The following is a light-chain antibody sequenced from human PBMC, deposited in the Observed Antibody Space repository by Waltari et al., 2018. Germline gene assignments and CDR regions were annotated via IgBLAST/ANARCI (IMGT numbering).Light chain of an antibody. V-gene: IGKV3-20*01. Sequence: DIVLTQSPGTLSLSPGERATLSCRASQSVSRYLAWYQQKPGQAPRLLIYDASTRATGIPDRFSGGGSGTDFSLTISRLEPEDFAVYYCQKYGSLPATFGQGTKVEIK. J-gene: IGKJ1*01. CDR2: DAS. CDR1: QSVSRY. CDR3: QKYGSLPAT.